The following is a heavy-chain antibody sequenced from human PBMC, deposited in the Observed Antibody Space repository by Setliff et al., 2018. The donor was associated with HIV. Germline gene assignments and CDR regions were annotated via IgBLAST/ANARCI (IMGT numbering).Heavy chain of an antibody. CDR3: ARGGPPLEWSKYYFDF. CDR2: VGTASDT. D-gene: IGHD3-3*01. Sequence: PGGSLRLSCAASGFTFSDSDMHWVRQVSGQGLEGVAGVGTASDTFYPDSVKGRFTISRDNAHNSFYLQMNNLRAGDTAVYYCARGGPPLEWSKYYFDFWGQGILVTVSS. J-gene: IGHJ4*02. CDR1: GFTFSDSD. V-gene: IGHV3-13*01.